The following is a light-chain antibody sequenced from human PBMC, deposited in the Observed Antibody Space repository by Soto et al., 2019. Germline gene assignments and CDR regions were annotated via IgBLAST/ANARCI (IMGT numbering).Light chain of an antibody. CDR2: DAS. Sequence: EIVLTQSPATLSVSPGERATLSCRASQSVSGDLAWYHHKPGQAPRLLIYDASTRALDTPARFAGSGSGTEFTLTITSLQPEDSATYYCQQRNSYPRTFGQGTKVDIK. J-gene: IGKJ2*01. CDR3: QQRNSYPRT. V-gene: IGKV3-15*01. CDR1: QSVSGD.